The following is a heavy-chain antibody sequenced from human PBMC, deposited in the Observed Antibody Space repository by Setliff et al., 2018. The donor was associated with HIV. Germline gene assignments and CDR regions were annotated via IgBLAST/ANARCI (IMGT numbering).Heavy chain of an antibody. CDR3: ARGRQIGVEGAAAFDL. Sequence: PSETLSLTCAVSGDSINSFFWWTWVRQFPGKGLDWIGEIYHSGATDYKPSLKSRVTISVDKSKKQLSLKLTSVTAADTAVYYCARGRQIGVEGAAAFDLWGQGTLVTVSS. CDR2: IYHSGAT. J-gene: IGHJ4*02. CDR1: GDSINSFFW. V-gene: IGHV4-4*02. D-gene: IGHD6-25*01.